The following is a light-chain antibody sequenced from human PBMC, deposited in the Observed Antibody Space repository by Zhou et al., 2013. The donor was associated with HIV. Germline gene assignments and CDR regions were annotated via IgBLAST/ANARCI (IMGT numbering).Light chain of an antibody. CDR1: QSLVHSGGNTY. CDR3: LQCKQLPWT. V-gene: IGKV2-30*02. CDR2: KVS. J-gene: IGKJ1*01. Sequence: DVVMTQSPLSLPVTLGQPASISCRSSQSLVHSGGNTYLNWFQQRPGQSPRRLIYKVSNRDSGVPDRFSGSGSGTDFTLKISRVEAEDVGVYYCLQCKQLPWTFGQGTKVEIK.